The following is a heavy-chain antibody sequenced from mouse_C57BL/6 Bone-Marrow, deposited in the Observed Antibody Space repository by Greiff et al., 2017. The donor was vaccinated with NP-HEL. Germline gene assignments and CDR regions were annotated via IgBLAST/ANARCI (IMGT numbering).Heavy chain of an antibody. V-gene: IGHV5-12*01. CDR2: ISNGGGST. J-gene: IGHJ3*01. Sequence: EVQRVESGGGLVQPGGSLKLSCAASGFTFSDYYMYWVRQTPEKRLEWVAYISNGGGSTYYLDTVQGRFTISRDNAKNTLYLQMSRLKSEDTAMYYCARHSSGTGFAYWGQGTLVTVSA. D-gene: IGHD3-3*01. CDR3: ARHSSGTGFAY. CDR1: GFTFSDYY.